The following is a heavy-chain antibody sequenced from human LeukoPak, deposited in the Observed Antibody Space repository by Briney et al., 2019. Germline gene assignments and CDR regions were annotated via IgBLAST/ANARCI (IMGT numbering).Heavy chain of an antibody. V-gene: IGHV1-18*01. Sequence: ASVKVSCKASGYTFTSYGISWVRQAPGQGLEWMGWISGYNGNTNYAQKVQARVTITTDTSTTTAYMELRSLRSDDTAVYYCARRVATTDHFVYWVQGSLVTVSS. CDR3: ARRVATTDHFVY. CDR1: GYTFTSYG. J-gene: IGHJ4*02. CDR2: ISGYNGNT. D-gene: IGHD5-12*01.